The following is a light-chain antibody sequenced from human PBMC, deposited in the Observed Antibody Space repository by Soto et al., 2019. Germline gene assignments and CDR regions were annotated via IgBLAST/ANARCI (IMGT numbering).Light chain of an antibody. CDR1: GSNIGSNP. J-gene: IGLJ1*01. CDR2: NTN. Sequence: QSVLTQPPSAFGAPGQRVTISCSGSGSNIGSNPVTWYQQLPRTAPKLLIYNTNQRPSGVPERFSASRSGTSASLAISGLQSEDEADYFCASWEDSLNVYVLGTGTKLTVL. V-gene: IGLV1-44*01. CDR3: ASWEDSLNVYV.